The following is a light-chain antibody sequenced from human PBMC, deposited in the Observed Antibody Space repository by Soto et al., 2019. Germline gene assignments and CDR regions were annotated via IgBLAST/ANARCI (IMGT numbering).Light chain of an antibody. CDR2: AAS. J-gene: IGKJ2*01. CDR1: QIIDSY. Sequence: DIQMTQSPSSLSVSVGDRVTITCRASQIIDSYLNWYQQKPGKAPNLLIYAASTLQSGVPSRFSGSGSGTDFTLTISSLQPEDFSTYYCQQSYTTPYTFGPGTKLEIK. V-gene: IGKV1-39*01. CDR3: QQSYTTPYT.